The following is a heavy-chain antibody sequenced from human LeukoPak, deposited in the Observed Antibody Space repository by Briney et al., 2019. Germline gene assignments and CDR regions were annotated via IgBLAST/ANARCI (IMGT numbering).Heavy chain of an antibody. Sequence: GGSLRLSCAASGFTFSNYSMNWVRQAPGKGLEWVSYISSSSSTIYYADSVKGRFTISRDNAKNSLYLQMNSLRAEDTAVYYCARDDKGYCSGGSCINNWFDPWGQGTLVTVSS. CDR2: ISSSSSTI. V-gene: IGHV3-48*01. J-gene: IGHJ5*02. CDR3: ARDDKGYCSGGSCINNWFDP. D-gene: IGHD2-15*01. CDR1: GFTFSNYS.